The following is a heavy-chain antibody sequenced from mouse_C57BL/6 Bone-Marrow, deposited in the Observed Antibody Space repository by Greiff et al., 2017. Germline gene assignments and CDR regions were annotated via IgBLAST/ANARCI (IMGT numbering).Heavy chain of an antibody. CDR1: GYTFTSYW. D-gene: IGHD1-1*01. CDR3: AREGLLRYWYFDV. Sequence: VQLQQPGAELVKPGASVKLSCKASGYTFTSYWMQWVKQRPGQGLEWIGEIDPSDSYTNYNQKFKGKATLTVDTSSSKAYMQLSSLTSEDSAVYYGAREGLLRYWYFDVWGTGTTVTVSS. CDR2: IDPSDSYT. V-gene: IGHV1-50*01. J-gene: IGHJ1*03.